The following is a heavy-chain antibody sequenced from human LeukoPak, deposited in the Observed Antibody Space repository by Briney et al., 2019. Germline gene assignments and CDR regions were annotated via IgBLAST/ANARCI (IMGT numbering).Heavy chain of an antibody. V-gene: IGHV3-48*03. CDR1: GFTFSSYE. J-gene: IGHJ6*02. Sequence: GGSLRLSCAASGFTFSSYEMNWVRQAPGKGLEWVSYMSSSGTKIYYADSVKGRFTISRDNAKNSLYLQMNSLRVEGTGVYYCAKDMSHYYYGMDVWGQGTTVTVSS. CDR2: MSSSGTKI. CDR3: AKDMSHYYYGMDV. D-gene: IGHD3-10*02.